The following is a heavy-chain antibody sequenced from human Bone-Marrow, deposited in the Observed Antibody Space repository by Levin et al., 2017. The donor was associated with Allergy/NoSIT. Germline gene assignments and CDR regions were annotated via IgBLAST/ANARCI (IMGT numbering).Heavy chain of an antibody. Sequence: GGSLRLSCSASGFTFSSYTMNWVRQAPGKGLEWVSSIHSTSSYIYYADSVKGRFTISRDNTKNSLYLQMNSLRAEDTAVYYCAREPRDGYCSTTSCYWWWGQGTLLTVSS. V-gene: IGHV3-21*01. CDR1: GFTFSSYT. D-gene: IGHD2-2*03. J-gene: IGHJ4*02. CDR2: IHSTSSYI. CDR3: AREPRDGYCSTTSCYWW.